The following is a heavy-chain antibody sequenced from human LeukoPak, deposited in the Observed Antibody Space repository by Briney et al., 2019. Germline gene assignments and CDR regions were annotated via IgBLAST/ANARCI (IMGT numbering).Heavy chain of an antibody. CDR2: IIPIFGTA. V-gene: IGHV1-69*01. J-gene: IGHJ1*01. Sequence: SVKVSCKASGGTFSSYAISLVRQAPGQGLEWMGGIIPIFGTANYAQKFQGRVTITADESTSTAYMELSSLRSEDTAVYYCAGSTVTRLAEYFQHWGQGTLVTVSS. CDR1: GGTFSSYA. CDR3: AGSTVTRLAEYFQH. D-gene: IGHD4-17*01.